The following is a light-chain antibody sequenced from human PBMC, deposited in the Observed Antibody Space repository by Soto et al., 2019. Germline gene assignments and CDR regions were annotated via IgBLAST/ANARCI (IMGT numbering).Light chain of an antibody. Sequence: QAVVAQPASVSGSPGQSITISCTGTSDDVGAYNSVSWYQQLPHKAPQVILYKGTQRPSGVSSRFSGSTSGNAASLTISGLQADDEADYFCCSSAPESTYVFGTGTKVTVL. J-gene: IGLJ1*01. CDR2: KGT. CDR1: SDDVGAYNS. V-gene: IGLV2-23*01. CDR3: CSSAPESTYV.